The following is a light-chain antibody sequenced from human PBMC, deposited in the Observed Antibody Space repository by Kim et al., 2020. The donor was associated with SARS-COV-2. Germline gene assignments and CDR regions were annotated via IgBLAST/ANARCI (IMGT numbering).Light chain of an antibody. Sequence: SYELTQTHSVSVAPGKTASVTCGGNNIGTKRVQWYQQRPGQAPVLVISENSDRPSGIPERFSGSNSGSTATLTINRVEAGDEADYYCQVWDSDSEHVVFGGGTQLTVL. V-gene: IGLV3-21*01. J-gene: IGLJ2*01. CDR1: NIGTKR. CDR2: ENS. CDR3: QVWDSDSEHVV.